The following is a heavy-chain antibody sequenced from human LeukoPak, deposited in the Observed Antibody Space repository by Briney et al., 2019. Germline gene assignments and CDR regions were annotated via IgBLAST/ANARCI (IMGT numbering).Heavy chain of an antibody. CDR3: ARLVDYGSGSH. J-gene: IGHJ4*02. CDR2: IYSTGST. Sequence: SETLSLTCTVSRGSLSSYYWRCVRQPAGKGLEWNGRIYSTGSTYYTPSLKSRVTISVDTSKNQFSLKLRSVTATDMAVYYCARLVDYGSGSHWGQGTLVIVSS. V-gene: IGHV4-59*05. D-gene: IGHD3-10*01. CDR1: RGSLSSYY.